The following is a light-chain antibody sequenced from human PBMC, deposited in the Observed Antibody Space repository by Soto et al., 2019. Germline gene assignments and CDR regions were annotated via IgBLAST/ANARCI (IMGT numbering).Light chain of an antibody. CDR3: CSFARGSTVV. CDR1: SSDVGSYNL. Sequence: QSALTQPASVSGSPGQSITISCTGTSSDVGSYNLVSWYQQHPGNAPKRMIYEGSKRPSGVSNRFFGSKSGNTASLTISGLQAEDEADYYCCSFARGSTVVFGGGTKLTVL. J-gene: IGLJ3*02. CDR2: EGS. V-gene: IGLV2-23*01.